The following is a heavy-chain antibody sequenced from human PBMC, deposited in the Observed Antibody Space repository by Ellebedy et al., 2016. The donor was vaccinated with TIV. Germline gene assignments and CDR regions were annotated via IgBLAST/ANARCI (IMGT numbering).Heavy chain of an antibody. V-gene: IGHV1-18*01. J-gene: IGHJ5*02. CDR2: ISAYNRDT. CDR3: ARYCNSTTCSNWFDP. CDR1: GGTFSSYA. Sequence: AASVKVSCKASGGTFSSYAISWVRQAPGQGLEWMGWISAYNRDTNYAQKLQGRVTMTTDTFTSTAYMELRSLRSDDTAVYYCARYCNSTTCSNWFDPWGQGTLVTVSS. D-gene: IGHD2-2*01.